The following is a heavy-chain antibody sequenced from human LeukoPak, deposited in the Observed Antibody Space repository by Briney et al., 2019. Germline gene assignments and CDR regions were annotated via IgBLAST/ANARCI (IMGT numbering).Heavy chain of an antibody. V-gene: IGHV1-69*01. Sequence: SVKVSCKASGGTFSNYPIIWVRQTPARGLEWLGGIIPIYGTANYALMFQGRITLTAHESTATAYMELRSLTSDDTAMYFCATHTGGYNYWWFDIWGQGTLVSVSS. D-gene: IGHD5-24*01. CDR1: GGTFSNYP. CDR2: IIPIYGTA. J-gene: IGHJ5*02. CDR3: ATHTGGYNYWWFDI.